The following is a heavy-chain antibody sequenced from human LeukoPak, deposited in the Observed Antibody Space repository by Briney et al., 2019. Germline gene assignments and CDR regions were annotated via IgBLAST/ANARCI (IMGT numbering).Heavy chain of an antibody. CDR1: GSTFSNFE. Sequence: GGSLRLSCAVSGSTFSNFEMSWVRQAPGRGLEWVSGITGSGITTYYAGSVKGRFTISRDNSKNTLYLQMNSLRAEDTAMYYCAKGRGGFSSGWYYDYWGQGTLVTVPS. CDR2: ITGSGITT. D-gene: IGHD6-19*01. CDR3: AKGRGGFSSGWYYDY. V-gene: IGHV3-23*01. J-gene: IGHJ4*02.